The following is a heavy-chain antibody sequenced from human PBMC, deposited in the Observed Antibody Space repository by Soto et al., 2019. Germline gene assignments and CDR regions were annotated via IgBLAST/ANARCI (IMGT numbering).Heavy chain of an antibody. Sequence: EVQLVESGGGLVQPGGSLRLSCAASGFTFSSYWMHWVRQAPGKGLVWVSAISGSGGSTYYADSVKGRFTISRDNSKNTLYLQMNSLRAEDTAVYYCAKVEGGWYKGGMDVWGQGTTVTVSS. J-gene: IGHJ6*02. CDR3: AKVEGGWYKGGMDV. V-gene: IGHV3-23*04. CDR2: ISGSGGST. CDR1: GFTFSSYW. D-gene: IGHD6-19*01.